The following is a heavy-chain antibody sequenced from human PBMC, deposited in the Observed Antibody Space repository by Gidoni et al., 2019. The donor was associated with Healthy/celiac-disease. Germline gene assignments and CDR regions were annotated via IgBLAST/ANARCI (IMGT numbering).Heavy chain of an antibody. Sequence: QVQLVESGGGVVQPGRSLRLSCAASGFTFSSYAMHWVRQAPGKGLGWVAVISYDGSNKYYADSVKGRFTISRDNSKNTLYLQMNSLRAEDTAVYYCARDLWWELPYYYYYYGMDVWGQGTTVTVSS. CDR2: ISYDGSNK. J-gene: IGHJ6*02. CDR1: GFTFSSYA. CDR3: ARDLWWELPYYYYYYGMDV. D-gene: IGHD1-26*01. V-gene: IGHV3-30-3*01.